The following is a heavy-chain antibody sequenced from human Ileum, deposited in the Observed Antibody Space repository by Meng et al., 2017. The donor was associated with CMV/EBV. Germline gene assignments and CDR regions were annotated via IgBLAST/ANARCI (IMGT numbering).Heavy chain of an antibody. CDR3: ARERDDSWSGSWMDV. V-gene: IGHV3-48*03. Sequence: GESLKIPCGASGFTLSSCEMKWVRQAPGKGLEWVSYISGSDSTIYYADSVKGRFTISRDNTKNSLYLQMNSRRAEDTAVYYCARERDDSWSGSWMDVWGQGTTVTVSS. J-gene: IGHJ6*02. CDR1: GFTLSSCE. D-gene: IGHD3-3*01. CDR2: ISGSDSTI.